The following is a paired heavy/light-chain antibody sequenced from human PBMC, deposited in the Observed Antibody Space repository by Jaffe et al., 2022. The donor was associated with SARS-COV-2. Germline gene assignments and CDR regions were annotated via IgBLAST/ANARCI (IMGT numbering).Light chain of an antibody. CDR3: ALYMGGGNWL. J-gene: IGLJ2*01. CDR2: STN. V-gene: IGLV8-61*01. CDR1: SGSVSNAFY. Sequence: QTVVTQEPSFSVSPGETVTITCGLSSGSVSNAFYPNWYQQTPGQAPRTLIYSTNIRSSGVPDRFSGSILGNKAALTITGAQADDESNYYCALYMGGGNWLFGGGTKLTVL.
Heavy chain of an antibody. D-gene: IGHD3-10*01. CDR1: GYTFPTYS. J-gene: IGHJ6*03. Sequence: QVQLVQSGSELKRPGASVNVSCRASGYTFPTYSINWVRQAPGQGLEWMGWINTKTGNSTYAQGSTGRLVFSVDTSASTAFLQIKSLKAEDTAMYYCARGYYGMMKYGNRDYYYYYMDVWGKGTTVTVSS. CDR2: INTKTGNS. CDR3: ARGYYGMMKYGNRDYYYYYMDV. V-gene: IGHV7-4-1*02.